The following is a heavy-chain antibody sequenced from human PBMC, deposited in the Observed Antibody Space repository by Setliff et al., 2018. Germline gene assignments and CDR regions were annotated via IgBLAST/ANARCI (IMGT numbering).Heavy chain of an antibody. J-gene: IGHJ6*03. Sequence: SVKVSCKASGYTFTSYGISWVRQAPGQGLEWMGGIIPLLGTTNYAQEFQGRVTITTDESTNTAYMELSSLRSEDTAMYYCAREKVVVVSATSYHYYMDVWGKGTTVTVSS. CDR2: IIPLLGTT. CDR1: GYTFTSYG. D-gene: IGHD2-15*01. CDR3: AREKVVVVSATSYHYYMDV. V-gene: IGHV1-69*05.